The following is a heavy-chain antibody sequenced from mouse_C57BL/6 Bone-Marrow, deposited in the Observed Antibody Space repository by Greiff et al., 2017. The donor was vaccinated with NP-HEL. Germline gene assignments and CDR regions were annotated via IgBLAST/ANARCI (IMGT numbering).Heavy chain of an antibody. D-gene: IGHD1-1*01. CDR3: ARWDYYGSSQFAY. Sequence: VKLQESGAELARPGASVKLSCKASGYTFTSYGISWVKQRTGQGLEWIGEIYPRSGNTYYNEKFKGKATLTADKSSSTAYMELRSLTSEDSAVYFCARWDYYGSSQFAYWGQGTLVTVSA. V-gene: IGHV1-81*01. CDR2: IYPRSGNT. J-gene: IGHJ3*01. CDR1: GYTFTSYG.